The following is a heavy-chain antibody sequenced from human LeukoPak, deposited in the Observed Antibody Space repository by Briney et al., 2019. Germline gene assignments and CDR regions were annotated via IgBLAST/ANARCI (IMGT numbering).Heavy chain of an antibody. CDR3: ARDRDIVATTYSFDY. J-gene: IGHJ4*02. CDR1: GFTFSSYA. D-gene: IGHD5-12*01. Sequence: PGRSLRLSCAASGFTFSSYAMHWVRQAPGKGPEWVAVISYDGSNKYYADSVKGRFTISRDNSKNTLYLQMNSLRAEDTAVYYCARDRDIVATTYSFDYWGQGTLVTVSS. V-gene: IGHV3-30-3*01. CDR2: ISYDGSNK.